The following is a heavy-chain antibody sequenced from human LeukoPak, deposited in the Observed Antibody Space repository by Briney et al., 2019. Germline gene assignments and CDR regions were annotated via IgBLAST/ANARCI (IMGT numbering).Heavy chain of an antibody. J-gene: IGHJ4*02. V-gene: IGHV3-30*18. CDR1: GFTFSDYG. CDR2: ISNEGRTQ. CDR3: TKGGGPMSATTERYSFDH. Sequence: GGSLRLSCAASGFTFSDYGMHWVRQAPGKGLEWVAVISNEGRTQYYADSVKGRFTISRDNSDNTLSLQMNSLRAEDTAVYLCTKGGGPMSATTERYSFDHWGRGTLVTVSS. D-gene: IGHD4-17*01.